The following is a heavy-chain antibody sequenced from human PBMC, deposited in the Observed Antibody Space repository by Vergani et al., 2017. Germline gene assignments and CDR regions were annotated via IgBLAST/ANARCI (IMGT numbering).Heavy chain of an antibody. CDR3: AKEGGGYCSGGTCYPEY. D-gene: IGHD2-15*01. CDR2: IRSDESRR. CDR1: GFTFNSYG. Sequence: QVQLVESGGGVVQPGGSLRLSCAASGFTFNSYGMHWVRQAPGKGLERVASIRSDESRRYYGDSMEGPFTISRDNSKNTLYQQMKSLRPEDTAVYYCAKEGGGYCSGGTCYPEYWGQGTLVIVSS. V-gene: IGHV3-30*02. J-gene: IGHJ4*02.